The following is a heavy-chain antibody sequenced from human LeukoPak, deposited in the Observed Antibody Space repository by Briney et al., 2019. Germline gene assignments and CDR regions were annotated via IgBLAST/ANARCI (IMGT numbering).Heavy chain of an antibody. Sequence: PGRSLRLSCAASGFTFDDYAMHWVRQAPGKGLEWVSGISWNSGSIGYADSVKGRFTISRDNAKNSLYLQMNSLRAEDTALYYCAKSSGYYYSGYYYDYWGQGTLVTVSS. CDR3: AKSSGYYYSGYYYDY. J-gene: IGHJ4*02. CDR2: ISWNSGSI. V-gene: IGHV3-9*01. CDR1: GFTFDDYA. D-gene: IGHD3-22*01.